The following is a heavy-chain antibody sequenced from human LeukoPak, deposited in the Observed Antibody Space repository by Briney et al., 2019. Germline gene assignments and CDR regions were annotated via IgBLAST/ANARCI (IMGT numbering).Heavy chain of an antibody. D-gene: IGHD6-13*01. CDR3: ASSSWLRDANFDN. V-gene: IGHV4-61*02. Sequence: SETLSLTCSVSGASISSGLYYWNWIRQPAGKGLEWIGRIFESGKTNYNPSLKSRVTIPVDTSKNQFSLKLRSVTAIDTAVYYCASSSWLRDANFDNWGQGTLVTVSS. CDR1: GASISSGLYY. J-gene: IGHJ4*02. CDR2: IFESGKT.